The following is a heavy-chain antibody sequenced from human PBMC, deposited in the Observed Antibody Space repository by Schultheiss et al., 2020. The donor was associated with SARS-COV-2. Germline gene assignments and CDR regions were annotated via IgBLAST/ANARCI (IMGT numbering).Heavy chain of an antibody. CDR3: ARGLGYGGNSARDY. Sequence: SETLSLTCTVSGGSISSGSYYWSWIRQPAGKGLEWIGRIYTSGSTNYNPSLKSRVTISVDTSKNQFSLKLSSVTAADTAVYYCARGLGYGGNSARDYWGQGTLVTVSS. CDR1: GGSISSGSYY. J-gene: IGHJ4*02. CDR2: IYTSGST. V-gene: IGHV4-61*02. D-gene: IGHD4-23*01.